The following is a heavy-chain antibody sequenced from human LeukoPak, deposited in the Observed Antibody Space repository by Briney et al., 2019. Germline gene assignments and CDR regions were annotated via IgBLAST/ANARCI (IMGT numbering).Heavy chain of an antibody. CDR1: GGSISSSSYY. V-gene: IGHV4-39*02. CDR2: IYYSGST. J-gene: IGHJ3*01. CDR3: AREIGDHLNDAFDL. D-gene: IGHD2-21*02. Sequence: ASETLSLTCTVSGGSISSSSYYWGWIRQPPGKGLEWIGSIYYSGSTYYNPSLKSRVTISLDTSKNQFSLKLISVTAADTAVYYCAREIGDHLNDAFDLWGQGTLVIVSS.